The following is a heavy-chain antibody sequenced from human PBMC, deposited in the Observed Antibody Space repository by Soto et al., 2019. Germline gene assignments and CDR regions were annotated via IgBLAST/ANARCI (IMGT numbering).Heavy chain of an antibody. D-gene: IGHD3-9*01. CDR3: ARNVLRYFDWLLAPDYYYGMDV. Sequence: EASVKVSCEACGYTFTSCGISWVRQAPGQGLEWMGWISAYNGNTNYAQKLQGRVTMTTDTSTSTAYMELRSLRSDDTAVYYCARNVLRYFDWLLAPDYYYGMDVWGQGTTVTVSS. CDR2: ISAYNGNT. J-gene: IGHJ6*02. V-gene: IGHV1-18*01. CDR1: GYTFTSCG.